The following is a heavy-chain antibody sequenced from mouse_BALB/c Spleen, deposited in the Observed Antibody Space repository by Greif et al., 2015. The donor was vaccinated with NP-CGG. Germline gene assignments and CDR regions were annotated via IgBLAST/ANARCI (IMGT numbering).Heavy chain of an antibody. V-gene: IGHV3-6*02. CDR3: ARMGLFAY. J-gene: IGHJ3*01. CDR2: ISYDGSN. CDR1: GYSITSGYY. Sequence: ESGPGLVKPSQSLSLTCSVTGYSITSGYYWNWIRQFPGNKLEWMGYISYDGSNNYNPSLKNRISITRDTSKNQFFLKLNSVTTEDTATYYCARMGLFAYWGQGTLVTVSA.